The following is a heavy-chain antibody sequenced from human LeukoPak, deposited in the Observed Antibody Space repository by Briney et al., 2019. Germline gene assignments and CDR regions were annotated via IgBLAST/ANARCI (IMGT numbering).Heavy chain of an antibody. D-gene: IGHD6-13*01. J-gene: IGHJ6*02. CDR2: IRYDGSNK. Sequence: PGGSLRLSCAASGFTFSSYGMHWVRQAPGKGLEWVAFIRYDGSNKYYADSVKGRFTISRDNSKNTLYLQMNSLRAEDTAVYYCAKDGGPIAAEDYYYGMDVWGQGTTVTVSS. CDR3: AKDGGPIAAEDYYYGMDV. V-gene: IGHV3-30*02. CDR1: GFTFSSYG.